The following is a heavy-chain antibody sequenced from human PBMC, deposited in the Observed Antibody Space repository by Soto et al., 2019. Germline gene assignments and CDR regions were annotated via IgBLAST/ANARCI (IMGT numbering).Heavy chain of an antibody. D-gene: IGHD3-10*01. CDR2: IKSFSDGETT. Sequence: EVQLVESGGGLVKPGGPLTLSCAGSGFTFRNAWMSWVRQAPGKGLEWVGRIKSFSDGETTNYAAPEKGRFTISRDDSEKTMYSRSSSQKSNQAAVYYDTPDRLLWIGDYTFAMDVWGQGDTGTV. V-gene: IGHV3-15*01. J-gene: IGHJ6*02. CDR3: TPDRLLWIGDYTFAMDV. CDR1: GFTFRNAW.